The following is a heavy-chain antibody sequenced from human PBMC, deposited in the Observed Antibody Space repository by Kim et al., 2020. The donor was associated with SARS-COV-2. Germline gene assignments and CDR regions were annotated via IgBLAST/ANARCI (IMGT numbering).Heavy chain of an antibody. Sequence: GGSLRLSCAASGFTFSSYGMHWVRQAPGKGLEWVAVIWYDGSNKYYADSVKGRFTISRDNSKNTLYLQMNSLRAEDTAVYYCARDDCSSTSCYSHSLPDYWGQGTLVTVSS. J-gene: IGHJ4*02. V-gene: IGHV3-33*01. D-gene: IGHD2-2*01. CDR2: IWYDGSNK. CDR3: ARDDCSSTSCYSHSLPDY. CDR1: GFTFSSYG.